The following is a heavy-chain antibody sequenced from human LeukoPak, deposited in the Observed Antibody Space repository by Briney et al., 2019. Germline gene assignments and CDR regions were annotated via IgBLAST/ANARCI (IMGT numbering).Heavy chain of an antibody. CDR2: INTDGSST. V-gene: IGHV3-74*01. CDR1: GFTFSSYW. CDR3: ARGGMVRRVMGAFDI. D-gene: IGHD3-10*01. Sequence: GGSLRLSCAASGFTFSSYWMHWVRQAPGKGLVWVSRINTDGSSTSYADSVKGRFTISRDNAKNTLYLQMNSLRAEDTAVFYCARGGMVRRVMGAFDIWGQGTLVTVSS. J-gene: IGHJ3*02.